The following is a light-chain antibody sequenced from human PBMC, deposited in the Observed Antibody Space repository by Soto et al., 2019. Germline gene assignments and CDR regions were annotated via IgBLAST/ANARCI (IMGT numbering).Light chain of an antibody. CDR1: STDIGSFKY. V-gene: IGLV2-14*01. Sequence: QSALTQPASVSGSPGQSVTISCTGTSTDIGSFKYVSWYQQHPGKAPKLIILEVVNRPSGVSNRFSGSKSGNTAPLTISGLQADDEADYYCSSYSSSTTVLFGGGTKLTVL. CDR2: EVV. J-gene: IGLJ2*01. CDR3: SSYSSSTTVL.